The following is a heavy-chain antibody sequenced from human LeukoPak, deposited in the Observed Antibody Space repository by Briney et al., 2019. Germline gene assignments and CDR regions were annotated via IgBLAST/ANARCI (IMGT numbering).Heavy chain of an antibody. CDR3: TRDRSRAEDD. J-gene: IGHJ4*02. D-gene: IGHD1-14*01. V-gene: IGHV3-7*01. CDR2: INQGGSEK. CDR1: GFTFSGHW. Sequence: GGTLRLSCAASGFTFSGHWMSWVRQAPGKGLEWVADINQGGSEKYYVDSVKGRFTISRDNANNLLHLQMNSLRGEDTAVYYCTRDRSRAEDDWGQGTLVTVSS.